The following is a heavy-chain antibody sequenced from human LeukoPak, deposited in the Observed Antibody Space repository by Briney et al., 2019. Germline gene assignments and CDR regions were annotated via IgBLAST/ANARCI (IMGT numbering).Heavy chain of an antibody. D-gene: IGHD1-14*01. Sequence: RESLKISCKGSGYSFTSYWIGWVRQMPGKGLEWMGIIYPGDSDTRYSPSFQGQVTFSADRSINTAYLQWSSLKASDTAMYYCASARITTSGTQFDYWGQGTLVTVSS. CDR2: IYPGDSDT. CDR3: ASARITTSGTQFDY. J-gene: IGHJ4*02. V-gene: IGHV5-51*01. CDR1: GYSFTSYW.